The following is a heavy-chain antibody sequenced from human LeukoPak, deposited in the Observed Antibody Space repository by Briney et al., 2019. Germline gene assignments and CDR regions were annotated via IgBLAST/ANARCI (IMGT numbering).Heavy chain of an antibody. J-gene: IGHJ4*02. CDR1: GFTFSSYA. CDR3: TKRVKYGGTWDHFAD. V-gene: IGHV3-23*01. CDR2: VNADGGT. Sequence: PGGSLRLSCAASGFTFSSYAMSWVRQAPGKGLEWVSTVNADGGTYYADSVKGRFTISRDNSKSTLILQMNSLRVEDTALYYCTKRVKYGGTWDHFADWGQGTLVTVSS. D-gene: IGHD1-26*01.